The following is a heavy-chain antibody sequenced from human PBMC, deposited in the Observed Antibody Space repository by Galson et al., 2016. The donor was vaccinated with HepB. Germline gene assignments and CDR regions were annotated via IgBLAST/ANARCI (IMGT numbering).Heavy chain of an antibody. Sequence: PALVKPTQTLTLTCTFSGFSLKTTGTCVSWMRQPAGKALEWLAFIDWHGDKHYNTSLRTRLTISQDTSKNQVVLILTNMDPEDTATYYCVRISDGLHFDYWGQGTLVTVSS. CDR3: VRISDGLHFDY. V-gene: IGHV2-70*01. J-gene: IGHJ4*02. CDR1: GFSLKTTGTC. D-gene: IGHD5-24*01. CDR2: IDWHGDK.